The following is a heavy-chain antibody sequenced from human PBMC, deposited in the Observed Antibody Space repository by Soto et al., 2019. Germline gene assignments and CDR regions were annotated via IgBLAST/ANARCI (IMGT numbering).Heavy chain of an antibody. CDR3: ARGPRDGYRHGPFDY. CDR2: IGGSGGST. J-gene: IGHJ4*02. V-gene: IGHV3-23*01. CDR1: GFTFNNYA. D-gene: IGHD5-12*01. Sequence: PGGSLRLSCAASGFTFNNYAITWVRQAPRKGLEWVSSIGGSGGSTYYADSVKGRFTISRDNSKNTLYLQMNSLRAEDTAVYYCARGPRDGYRHGPFDYWGQGTLVTVSS.